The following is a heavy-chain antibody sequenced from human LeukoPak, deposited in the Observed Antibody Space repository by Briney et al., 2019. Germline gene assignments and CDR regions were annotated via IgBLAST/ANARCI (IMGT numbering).Heavy chain of an antibody. CDR1: GGTFSSYA. V-gene: IGHV1-69*13. D-gene: IGHD2-2*01. CDR2: TIPIFGTA. J-gene: IGHJ3*02. CDR3: ARVGYCSSTSCYLWMGAFDI. Sequence: ASVKVSCKASGGTFSSYAISWVRQAPGQGLEWMGGTIPIFGTANYAQKFQGRVTITADESTSTAYMELSSLRSEDTAVYYCARVGYCSSTSCYLWMGAFDIWGQGTMVTVSS.